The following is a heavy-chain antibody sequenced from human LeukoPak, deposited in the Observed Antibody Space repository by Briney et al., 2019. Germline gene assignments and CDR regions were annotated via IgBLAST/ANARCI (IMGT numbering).Heavy chain of an antibody. CDR2: ICYSGSS. CDR1: GGSISSINYY. V-gene: IGHV4-39*01. Sequence: SETLSLTCTVSGGSISSINYYWGWVPQPPGKGLEWIGSICYSGSSYYNPSLKIRVTIAVDTSKNQFALKLSSVTAADTAVYYCARPWLYGDSRDNEHDYWGQGTLVTVSS. D-gene: IGHD4-17*01. J-gene: IGHJ4*02. CDR3: ARPWLYGDSRDNEHDY.